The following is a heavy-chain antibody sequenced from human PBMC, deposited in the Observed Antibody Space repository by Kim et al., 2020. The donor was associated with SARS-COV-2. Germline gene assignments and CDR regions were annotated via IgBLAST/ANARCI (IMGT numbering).Heavy chain of an antibody. V-gene: IGHV3-23*01. D-gene: IGHD1-26*01. Sequence: GGSLRLSCAASGFTFSSYAMSWVRQAPGKGLEWVSAISGSGGSTYYADSVKGRFTISRDNSKNTLYLQMNSLRAEDTAVYYCAKDPEGGVGATQGSDYWGQGTLVTVSS. CDR2: ISGSGGST. CDR3: AKDPEGGVGATQGSDY. CDR1: GFTFSSYA. J-gene: IGHJ4*02.